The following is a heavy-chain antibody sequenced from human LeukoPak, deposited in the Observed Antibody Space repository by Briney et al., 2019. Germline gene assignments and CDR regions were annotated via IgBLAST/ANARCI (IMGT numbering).Heavy chain of an antibody. V-gene: IGHV3-73*01. Sequence: HSGGSLRLSCAASGFTFSGSAMHWVRQASGKGLEWVGRIRSKANSYATAYAASVKGRFTISRDDSKSTAYLQMNSLKTEDTAVYYCTTFYYYDSPDAFDIWGQGTMVTVSS. D-gene: IGHD3-22*01. CDR3: TTFYYYDSPDAFDI. CDR2: IRSKANSYAT. J-gene: IGHJ3*02. CDR1: GFTFSGSA.